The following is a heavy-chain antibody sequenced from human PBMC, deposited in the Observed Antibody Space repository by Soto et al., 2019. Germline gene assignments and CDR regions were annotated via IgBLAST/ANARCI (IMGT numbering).Heavy chain of an antibody. D-gene: IGHD3-10*01. V-gene: IGHV3-30*18. CDR2: ISYNGDNK. J-gene: IGHJ6*02. CDR1: GFIFSNYG. Sequence: SLRLSCAASGFIFSNYGMHWVRQAPGKGLEWVAVISYNGDNKYYTDSVKGRFTISRDNSKNTVYLQMNSLRAEDTAIYYCAKDIALVRGVIIDMDVWGQGTTVTVSS. CDR3: AKDIALVRGVIIDMDV.